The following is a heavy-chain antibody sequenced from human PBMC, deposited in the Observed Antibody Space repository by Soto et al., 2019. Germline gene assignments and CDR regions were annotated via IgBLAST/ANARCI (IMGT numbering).Heavy chain of an antibody. CDR3: ARESAGYGGGYYYYYGMDV. CDR2: IYSGGST. D-gene: IGHD5-12*01. CDR1: GFTVSSNY. J-gene: IGHJ6*02. Sequence: EVQLVETGGGLIQPGGSLRLSCAASGFTVSSNYMSWVRQAPGKGLEWVSVIYSGGSTYYADSVKGRFTISRDNSKNTLYLQMNSLRAEDTAVYYCARESAGYGGGYYYYYGMDVWGQGITVTVSS. V-gene: IGHV3-53*02.